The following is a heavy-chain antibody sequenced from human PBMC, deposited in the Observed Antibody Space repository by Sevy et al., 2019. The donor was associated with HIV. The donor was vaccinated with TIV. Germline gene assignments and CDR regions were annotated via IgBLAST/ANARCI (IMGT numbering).Heavy chain of an antibody. CDR1: GFTFSNYW. CDR2: IKRDGSEK. Sequence: GGSLRLSCAASGFTFSNYWMTWVRQAPGKGLEWVANIKRDGSEKYYVASVKVRFTISSDNAKNSLYMQMNSLRAEDTAVYYCARDCNSASCLWGLDVWGQGTTVTVSS. CDR3: ARDCNSASCLWGLDV. D-gene: IGHD2-2*01. V-gene: IGHV3-7*03. J-gene: IGHJ6*02.